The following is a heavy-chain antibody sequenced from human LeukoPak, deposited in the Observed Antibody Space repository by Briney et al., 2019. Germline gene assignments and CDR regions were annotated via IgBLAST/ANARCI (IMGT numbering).Heavy chain of an antibody. J-gene: IGHJ6*03. Sequence: PGGSLRLSCAASGFTFSSYSMNWVRQAPGKGLEWVSYISSSSSTIYYADSVKGRFTISRDNAKNSLYLQMNSLRAEDTAVYYCARRGRGSGNYYYYYYMDVWGKGTTVTISS. V-gene: IGHV3-48*01. CDR3: ARRGRGSGNYYYYYYMDV. CDR1: GFTFSSYS. D-gene: IGHD3-10*01. CDR2: ISSSSSTI.